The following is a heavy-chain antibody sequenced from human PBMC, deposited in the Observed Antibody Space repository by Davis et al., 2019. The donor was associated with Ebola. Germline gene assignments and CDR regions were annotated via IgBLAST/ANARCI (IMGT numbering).Heavy chain of an antibody. CDR3: AREVVAATHLYYGMDV. CDR1: GFTFSSYG. CDR2: IWYDGSNK. V-gene: IGHV3-33*01. J-gene: IGHJ6*04. D-gene: IGHD2-15*01. Sequence: GESLKISCAASGFTFSSYGMHWVRQAPGKGLEWVAVIWYDGSNKYYADSVKGRFTISRDNSKNTLYLQMNSLRAEDTAVYYCAREVVAATHLYYGMDVWGKGTTVTVSS.